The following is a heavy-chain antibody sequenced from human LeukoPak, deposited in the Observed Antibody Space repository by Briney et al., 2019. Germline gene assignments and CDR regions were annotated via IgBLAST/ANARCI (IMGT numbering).Heavy chain of an antibody. Sequence: GGSLRLSCAASGFTFRSHWXXXXXXXXXXXXXXXASIXQEGSEKXXVXSXXXRXTVSRDNXKNSLYLQMNSLRAEDTAVYYCARLMGDRTVYDSWGQGTLVTVSS. CDR3: ARLMGDRTVYDS. J-gene: IGHJ4*02. V-gene: IGHV3-7*01. CDR1: GFTFRSHW. D-gene: IGHD1-26*01. CDR2: IXQEGSEK.